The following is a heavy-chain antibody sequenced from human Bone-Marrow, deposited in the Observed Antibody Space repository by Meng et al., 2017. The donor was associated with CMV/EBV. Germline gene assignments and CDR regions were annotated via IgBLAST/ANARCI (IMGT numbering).Heavy chain of an antibody. CDR2: ISSSSSTI. Sequence: LSLTCAASGFTFSDYYMSWIRQAPGKGLEWVSYISSSSSTIYYADSVKGRFTISRDNAKNSLYLQMNSLRAEDTAVYYCARDLGYCSSTSCFSFGMDVWGQGTTVTVSS. D-gene: IGHD2-2*01. J-gene: IGHJ6*02. CDR3: ARDLGYCSSTSCFSFGMDV. V-gene: IGHV3-11*04. CDR1: GFTFSDYY.